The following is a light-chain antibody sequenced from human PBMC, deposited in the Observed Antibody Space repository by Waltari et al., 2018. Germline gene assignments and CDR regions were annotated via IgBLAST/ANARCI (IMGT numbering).Light chain of an antibody. J-gene: IGLJ2*01. CDR2: TDN. CDR1: ALPTHY. Sequence: SNELTQPPSVSVSPGQTARIPCSGDALPTHYAYWFQQKPGQAPLMLIYTDNERPSGIPERFSASSSGTTVTLTISGVQAEDEAGYYCQSAANSVTFDVVFGGGTKLTVL. V-gene: IGLV3-25*03. CDR3: QSAANSVTFDVV.